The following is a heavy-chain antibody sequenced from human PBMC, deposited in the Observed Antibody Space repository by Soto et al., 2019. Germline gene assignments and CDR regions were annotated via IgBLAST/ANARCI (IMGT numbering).Heavy chain of an antibody. CDR2: IYYSGST. V-gene: IGHV4-59*08. Sequence: TSETLSLTCTVSGGSISSYYWSWIRQPPGKGLEWIGYIYYSGSTNYNPSLKSRVTISVDTSKNQFSLKLSSVTATDTAVYYCARHPLDYWGRGTLVTVS. CDR1: GGSISSYY. J-gene: IGHJ4*02. CDR3: ARHPLDY.